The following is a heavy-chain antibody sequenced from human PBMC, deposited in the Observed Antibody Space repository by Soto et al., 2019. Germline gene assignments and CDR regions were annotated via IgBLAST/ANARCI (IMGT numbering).Heavy chain of an antibody. J-gene: IGHJ6*02. Sequence: PGGSLRLSCAASGFTFSDYAMHWVRQAPGKGLEWVAVVSHDGRNTHYADSVKGRFTISRDSSKNTVSLEMTSLRAEDTAVYYCAKEITTGYYYYGMDVWGQGTTVTVSS. V-gene: IGHV3-30*18. CDR3: AKEITTGYYYYGMDV. CDR1: GFTFSDYA. D-gene: IGHD4-17*01. CDR2: VSHDGRNT.